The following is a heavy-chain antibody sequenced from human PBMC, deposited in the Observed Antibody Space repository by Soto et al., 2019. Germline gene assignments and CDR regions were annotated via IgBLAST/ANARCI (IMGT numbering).Heavy chain of an antibody. D-gene: IGHD6-13*01. CDR3: AKDLDSSSWYPIDY. J-gene: IGHJ4*02. CDR2: ISGSGGST. Sequence: PGGSLRLSCAASGFTFSSYAMSWVRQAPGKGLEWVSAISGSGGSTYYADSVKGRFTISRDNSKNTLYLQMNSLRAEDTAVYYCAKDLDSSSWYPIDYWGQGTLVTSPQ. V-gene: IGHV3-23*01. CDR1: GFTFSSYA.